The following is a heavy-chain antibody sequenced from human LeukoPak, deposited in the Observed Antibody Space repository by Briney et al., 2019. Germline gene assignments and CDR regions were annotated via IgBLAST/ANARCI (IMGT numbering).Heavy chain of an antibody. Sequence: PSETLSLPCTVSGDSISNYYWSWIRQPPGKGLEWIGYIYYSGNTDYNPSLKSRVTISVDTSKNQFSLRLNSVTAADTAVYYCARYRNEALFAFDIWGQGTMVTVSS. D-gene: IGHD1-14*01. V-gene: IGHV4-59*01. CDR1: GDSISNYY. CDR3: ARYRNEALFAFDI. CDR2: IYYSGNT. J-gene: IGHJ3*02.